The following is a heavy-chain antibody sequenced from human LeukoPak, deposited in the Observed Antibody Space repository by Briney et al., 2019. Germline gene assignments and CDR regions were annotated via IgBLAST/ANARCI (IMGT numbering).Heavy chain of an antibody. D-gene: IGHD3-10*01. CDR1: GGSISSGSYY. CDR3: ARAASYYYGSGSYYKDYYYYYVDV. V-gene: IGHV4-61*02. CDR2: IYTSGST. J-gene: IGHJ6*03. Sequence: SETLSLTCTVSGGSISSGSYYWSWIRQPAGKGLEWIGRIYTSGSTNYNPSLKSRVTISVDTSKNQFSLKLSSVTAADTAVYYCARAASYYYGSGSYYKDYYYYYVDVWGKGTTVTVSS.